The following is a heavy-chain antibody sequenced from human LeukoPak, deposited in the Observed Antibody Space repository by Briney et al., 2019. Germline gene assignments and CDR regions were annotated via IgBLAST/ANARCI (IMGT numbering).Heavy chain of an antibody. CDR2: IYYSGST. V-gene: IGHV4-59*11. J-gene: IGHJ4*02. D-gene: IGHD3-3*01. CDR3: ARTYYDFWSGYYPFDY. Sequence: SETPSLTCTVSGGSISSHYWSWIRQPLGKGLEWIGYIYYSGSTNYNPSLKSRVTISVDTSKNQFSLKLSSVTAADTAVYYCARTYYDFWSGYYPFDYWGQGTLVTVSS. CDR1: GGSISSHY.